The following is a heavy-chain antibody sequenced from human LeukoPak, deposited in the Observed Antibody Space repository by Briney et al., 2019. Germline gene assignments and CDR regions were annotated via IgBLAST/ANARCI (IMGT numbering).Heavy chain of an antibody. CDR1: GYTLTSYD. CDR3: ARDQFGEKGDY. CDR2: MNPNSGNT. D-gene: IGHD3-10*01. V-gene: IGHV1-8*01. J-gene: IGHJ4*02. Sequence: ASVKVSCKASGYTLTSYDINWVRQATGQGLEWMGWMNPNSGNTDYAQKFQGRVTMTRNTSISTAYMELSSLRSEDTAVYYCARDQFGEKGDYWGQGTLVTVSS.